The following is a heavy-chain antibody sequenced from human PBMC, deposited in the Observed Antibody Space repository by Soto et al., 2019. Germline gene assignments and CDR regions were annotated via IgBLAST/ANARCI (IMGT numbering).Heavy chain of an antibody. CDR1: GGFISSGAYY. D-gene: IGHD6-25*01. CDR2: IYYSGKT. Sequence: TLSLTCIVSGGFISSGAYYWSWIRQHPGKGLEWIGYIYYSGKTFYNPSLKSRVTISVDSSKNQFSLEVTSVTAADTAVYYCARFASGVSWFDPWDQGALVTVSS. V-gene: IGHV4-31*03. CDR3: ARFASGVSWFDP. J-gene: IGHJ5*02.